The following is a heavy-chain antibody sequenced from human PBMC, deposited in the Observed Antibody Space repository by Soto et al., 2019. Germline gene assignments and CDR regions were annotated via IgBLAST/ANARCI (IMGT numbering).Heavy chain of an antibody. D-gene: IGHD6-19*01. CDR2: IWYDGSNK. CDR3: ARDDIPGIAVATYGLDV. J-gene: IGHJ6*02. Sequence: QVQLVESGGGVVQPGRSLRLSCAASGFTFSDYGMHWVRQAPGKGLEWVAVIWYDGSNKYYADSVKGRFTISRDNSKNTVHLQMNSLRAEDTAVYYCARDDIPGIAVATYGLDVWGQGTTVTVSS. V-gene: IGHV3-33*01. CDR1: GFTFSDYG.